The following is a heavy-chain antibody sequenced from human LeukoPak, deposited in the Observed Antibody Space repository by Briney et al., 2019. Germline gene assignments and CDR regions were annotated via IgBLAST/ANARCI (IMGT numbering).Heavy chain of an antibody. CDR3: ARDERETYYYDSSGYSLDY. CDR2: INPNSGGT. J-gene: IGHJ4*02. D-gene: IGHD3-22*01. V-gene: IGHV1-2*02. Sequence: ASVKVSCKASGYTITGYYMHWVRQAPGQGLEWMGWINPNSGGTNYAQKFQGRVTMTRDTSISTAYMELSRLRSDDTAVYYCARDERETYYYDSSGYSLDYWGQGTLVTVSS. CDR1: GYTITGYY.